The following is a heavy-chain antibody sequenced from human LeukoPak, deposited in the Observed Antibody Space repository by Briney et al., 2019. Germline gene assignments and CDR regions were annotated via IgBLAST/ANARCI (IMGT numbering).Heavy chain of an antibody. J-gene: IGHJ6*02. CDR1: GGSISSGGYS. CDR3: ARVMTTMTSGAMDV. D-gene: IGHD4-17*01. Sequence: SETLSLTCAVSGGSISSGGYSWSWIRQPPGKGLEWIGYIYHSGSTYYNPSLKSRVTISVDRSKNQFSLKLSSVTAADTAVYYCARVMTTMTSGAMDVWGQGTTVTVSS. V-gene: IGHV4-30-2*01. CDR2: IYHSGST.